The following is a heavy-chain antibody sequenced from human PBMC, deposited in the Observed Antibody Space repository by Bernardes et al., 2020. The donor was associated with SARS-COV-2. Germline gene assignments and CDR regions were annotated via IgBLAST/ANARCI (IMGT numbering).Heavy chain of an antibody. J-gene: IGHJ5*02. CDR3: ARGGAVGDWFDP. CDR2: IFYSGST. Sequence: SETLSLTCTVSGRSISSGGYYWSWIRQHPGKALEWIAYIFYSGSTYYNPSLKSRITISVDTSKNQFSLRLSSVTAADTAVYYCARGGAVGDWFDPWGQGPLVTVSS. CDR1: GRSISSGGYY. V-gene: IGHV4-31*03. D-gene: IGHD3-16*01.